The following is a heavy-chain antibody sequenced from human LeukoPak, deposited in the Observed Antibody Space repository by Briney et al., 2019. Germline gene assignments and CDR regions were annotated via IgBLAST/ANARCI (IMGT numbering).Heavy chain of an antibody. CDR2: TYHSGTT. CDR1: GYFISSGYY. V-gene: IGHV4-38-2*02. Sequence: SETLSLTCTVSGYFISSGYYWGWIRQPPGKGLEWIGSTYHSGTTYYNPSLRSRVTISVDTSKNQFSLKLSSVTAADTAVYYCARDQPYTDVWGKGTTVTVSS. CDR3: ARDQPYTDV. J-gene: IGHJ6*03.